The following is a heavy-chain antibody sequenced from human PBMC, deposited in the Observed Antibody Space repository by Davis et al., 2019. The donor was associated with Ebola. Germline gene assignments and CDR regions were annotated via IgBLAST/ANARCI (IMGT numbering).Heavy chain of an antibody. CDR2: INHSGST. CDR3: ARDRGIAARRFDY. J-gene: IGHJ4*02. CDR1: GGFFSGFY. D-gene: IGHD6-6*01. V-gene: IGHV4-34*01. Sequence: GSLRPPCAVHGGFFSGFYWSWNRQAPGKGLEWIGEINHSGSTNYNPSPKSRVTISVDTSKNQFSLKLSSVTAADTAVYYCARDRGIAARRFDYWGQGTLVTVSS.